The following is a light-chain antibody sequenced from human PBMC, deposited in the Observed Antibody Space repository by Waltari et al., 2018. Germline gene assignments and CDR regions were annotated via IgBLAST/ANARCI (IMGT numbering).Light chain of an antibody. CDR3: CSYAGRIPYV. J-gene: IGLJ1*01. CDR1: TRDVGASYL. Sequence: QSALTQPAPVSGSPGQSIPISSPGSTRDVGASYLVSWYQHRPGKAPKLIIYDGSERPSGVSNRFSGSKSGNTASLTISGLQVDDEADYYCCSYAGRIPYVFGTGTTVTVL. CDR2: DGS. V-gene: IGLV2-23*01.